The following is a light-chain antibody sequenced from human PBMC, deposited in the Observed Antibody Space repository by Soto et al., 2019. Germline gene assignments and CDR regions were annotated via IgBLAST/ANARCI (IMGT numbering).Light chain of an antibody. CDR2: GST. V-gene: IGLV1-40*01. J-gene: IGLJ1*01. CDR1: GSNIGAPYG. CDR3: QSYDSSLSGYV. Sequence: QSVLTQPPSLSGAPGQRVTISCTGSGSNIGAPYGVHWYQHLPGTAPKLLIYGSTNRPSGVPGRFSGSKSGTSASLAITGLQAEDEADYYCQSYDSSLSGYVFGAGTKVNVL.